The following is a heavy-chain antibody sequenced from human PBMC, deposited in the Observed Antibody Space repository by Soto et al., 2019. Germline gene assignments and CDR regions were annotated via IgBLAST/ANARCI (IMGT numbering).Heavy chain of an antibody. V-gene: IGHV4-34*01. D-gene: IGHD3-3*01. J-gene: IGHJ4*02. Sequence: QVQLQQWGAGLLKPSETLSLTCAVYGGSFSGYYWSWIRQPPGKGLEWIGEINHSGSTNYNPSLKSRVTISVDTSKNQFSLKLSSVTAADTAVYYCARQRITIFGVVTASFDYWGQGTLVTVSS. CDR2: INHSGST. CDR3: ARQRITIFGVVTASFDY. CDR1: GGSFSGYY.